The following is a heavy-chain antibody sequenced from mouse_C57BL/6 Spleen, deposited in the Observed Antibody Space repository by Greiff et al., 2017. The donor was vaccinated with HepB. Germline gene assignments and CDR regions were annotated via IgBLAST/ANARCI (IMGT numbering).Heavy chain of an antibody. Sequence: VKLMESGPGLVQPSQSLSITCTVSGFSLTSYGVHWVRQSPGKGLEWLGVIWRGGSTDYNAAFMSRLSITKDNSKSQVFFKMNSLQADDTAIYYGAKNDYGSRGVYAMDYSGQGTSVTVSS. CDR3: AKNDYGSRGVYAMDY. J-gene: IGHJ4*01. CDR1: GFSLTSYG. V-gene: IGHV2-5*01. CDR2: IWRGGST. D-gene: IGHD1-1*01.